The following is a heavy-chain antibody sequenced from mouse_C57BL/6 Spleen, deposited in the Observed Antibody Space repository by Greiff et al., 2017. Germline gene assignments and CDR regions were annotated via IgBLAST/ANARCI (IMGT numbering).Heavy chain of an antibody. V-gene: IGHV5-17*01. CDR3: ASFLREWYFDV. CDR1: GFTFSDYG. D-gene: IGHD1-1*01. CDR2: ISSGSSTI. J-gene: IGHJ1*03. Sequence: EVKLMESGGGLVKPGGSLKLSCAASGFTFSDYGMHWVRQAPEKGLEWVAYISSGSSTIYYADTVKGRFTISRDNAKNTLFLQMTSLRSEDTAMYYCASFLREWYFDVWGTGTTVTVSS.